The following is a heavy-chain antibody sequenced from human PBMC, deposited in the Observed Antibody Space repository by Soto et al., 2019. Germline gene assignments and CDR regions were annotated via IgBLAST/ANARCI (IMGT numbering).Heavy chain of an antibody. CDR1: GFTFSSYW. Sequence: XGSLRLSCSASGFTFSSYWMHWVRQAPGKGLVWVSRINSDGSSTSYADSVKGRFTISRDNAKNTLYLQMNSLRAEDTAVYYCARDHAPTPDYYDSGVAFDIWGQGPMVTVSS. CDR3: ARDHAPTPDYYDSGVAFDI. CDR2: INSDGSST. V-gene: IGHV3-74*01. J-gene: IGHJ3*02. D-gene: IGHD3-22*01.